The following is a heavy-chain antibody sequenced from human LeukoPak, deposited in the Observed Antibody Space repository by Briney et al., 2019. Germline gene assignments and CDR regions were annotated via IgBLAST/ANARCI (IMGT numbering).Heavy chain of an antibody. V-gene: IGHV4-39*02. CDR1: GGSISSSSSY. CDR3: ARIRGFRSVFDF. CDR2: IYYSGTT. J-gene: IGHJ4*02. Sequence: SETLSLTCTVSGGSISSSSSYWGWIRQPPGKGLEWIGTIYYSGTTYYNPSLKGRVTISVGTSKNHFSLKLRSVTAADTAVYYCARIRGFRSVFDFWGQGTLVTVSS. D-gene: IGHD5-12*01.